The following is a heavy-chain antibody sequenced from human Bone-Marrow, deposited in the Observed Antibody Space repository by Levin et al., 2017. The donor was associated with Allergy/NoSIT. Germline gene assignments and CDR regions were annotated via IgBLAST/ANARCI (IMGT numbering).Heavy chain of an antibody. CDR2: ISPGDSEI. CDR3: ARHREGSAPS. D-gene: IGHD1-26*01. Sequence: GESLKISCQGSGFAFTTHWNAWVRQMPGKGLGWIGIISPGDSEIRYSPSFEGQVAISADKSINTAYLEWRSLKASDSAMYYCARHREGSAPSWGQGTLVTVSS. V-gene: IGHV5-51*01. CDR1: GFAFTTHW. J-gene: IGHJ5*02.